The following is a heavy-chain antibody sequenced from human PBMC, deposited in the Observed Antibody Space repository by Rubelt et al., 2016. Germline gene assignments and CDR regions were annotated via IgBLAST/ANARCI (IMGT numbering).Heavy chain of an antibody. CDR1: GFTFSDYY. CDR3: ARGDGHTPTFDY. D-gene: IGHD5-24*01. J-gene: IGHJ4*02. CDR2: ISDSGTYQ. V-gene: IGHV3-11*05. Sequence: GGGLVKPGGSLRLSCAASGFTFSDYYMSWIRQAPGMGLEWVAYISDSGTYQKYADSVKGRFAISRDNVKNSLYLQMSGLRAEETAVYYCARGDGHTPTFDYWGQGTLVTVSS.